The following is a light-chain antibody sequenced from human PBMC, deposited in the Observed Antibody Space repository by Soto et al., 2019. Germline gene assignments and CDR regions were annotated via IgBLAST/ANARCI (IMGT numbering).Light chain of an antibody. CDR1: QSINKW. V-gene: IGKV1-5*01. J-gene: IGKJ2*01. CDR2: DAA. Sequence: IQMTQSPSTLSASVGDRVTITCRASQSINKWVAWFQQKSGRAPKLLIYDAATLQSGVPSRFSGTGSGTDFSLTINSLQPENFATYYCQQYNIAYTFGQGTRLDIK. CDR3: QQYNIAYT.